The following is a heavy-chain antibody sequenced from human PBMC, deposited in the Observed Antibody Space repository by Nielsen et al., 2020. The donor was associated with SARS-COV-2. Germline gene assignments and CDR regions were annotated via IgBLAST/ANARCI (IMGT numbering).Heavy chain of an antibody. CDR1: GFTFSSYE. Sequence: GGSLRLSCAASGFTFSSYEMNWVRQAPGKGLEWVSYISSSGSTIYYADSVKGRFTISRDNAKNSLYLQMNSLRAEDTAVYYCARGGITIFGVVSPPDYWGQGTLVTVSS. CDR2: ISSSGSTI. D-gene: IGHD3-3*01. CDR3: ARGGITIFGVVSPPDY. V-gene: IGHV3-48*03. J-gene: IGHJ4*02.